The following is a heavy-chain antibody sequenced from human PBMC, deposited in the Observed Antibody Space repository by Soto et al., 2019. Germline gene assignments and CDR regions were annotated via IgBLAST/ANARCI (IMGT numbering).Heavy chain of an antibody. CDR3: AREGNAGSHPYY. Sequence: SETLSLTCTVSGGSISSYYWSWIRQPPGKGLEWIGYIYYSGSTNYNPSLKSRVTISVDTSKNQFSLKLSSVTAADTAVYYCAREGNAGSHPYYWGQGTLVIVSS. V-gene: IGHV4-59*12. J-gene: IGHJ4*02. D-gene: IGHD3-10*01. CDR1: GGSISSYY. CDR2: IYYSGST.